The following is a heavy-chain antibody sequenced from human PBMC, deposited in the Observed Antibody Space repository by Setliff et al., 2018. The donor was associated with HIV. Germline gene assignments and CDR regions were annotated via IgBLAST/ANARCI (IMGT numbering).Heavy chain of an antibody. CDR3: ARGSKLVWGRWFDP. V-gene: IGHV4-34*01. CDR2: VDHSGKS. Sequence: SETLSLTCAVYGGSLSSSSWTWIRQAPGKGLEWIGEVDHSGKSKENPSLRSRVSISVDTSKNQFSLRLNSVTAADTAVCYCARGSKLVWGRWFDPWGQGTLVTVSS. CDR1: GGSLSSSS. D-gene: IGHD6-6*01. J-gene: IGHJ5*02.